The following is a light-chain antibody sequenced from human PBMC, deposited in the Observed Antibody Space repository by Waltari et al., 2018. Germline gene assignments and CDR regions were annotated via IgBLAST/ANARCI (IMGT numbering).Light chain of an antibody. CDR2: ETS. J-gene: IGKJ4*01. Sequence: DIQMTQSPTSVSASVGDRVTITCRASQDIPRWLAWYQHKPGKAPKLLISETSGLESGVPSRFSGRGSGTDFTLTISSLQPEDFATYYCQQADRLPLTFGGGTKVEIK. V-gene: IGKV1-12*01. CDR3: QQADRLPLT. CDR1: QDIPRW.